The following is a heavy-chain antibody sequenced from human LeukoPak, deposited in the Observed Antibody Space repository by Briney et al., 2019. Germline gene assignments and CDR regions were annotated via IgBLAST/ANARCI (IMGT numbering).Heavy chain of an antibody. CDR1: GFTFSNAW. Sequence: GGSLRLSCAASGFTFSNAWMSWVRQAPGKGLEWVGRIKSKADGGTTDYAAPVKGRFTISRDDSKNTLYLQMNSLKTEDTAVYYCTTEYYYDSSGYWIGGYWGQGTLVTVSS. J-gene: IGHJ4*02. CDR3: TTEYYYDSSGYWIGGY. D-gene: IGHD3-22*01. V-gene: IGHV3-15*01. CDR2: IKSKADGGTT.